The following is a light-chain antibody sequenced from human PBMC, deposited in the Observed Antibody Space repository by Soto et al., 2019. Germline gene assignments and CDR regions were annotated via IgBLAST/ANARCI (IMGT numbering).Light chain of an antibody. J-gene: IGLJ3*02. CDR1: RSNIGTYT. V-gene: IGLV1-44*01. Sequence: QSLLTQSPSASGTPGQTVTISCPGSRSNIGTYTVNWYQHLPGTAPTLLIYLNTQRPSGVPHRFSGSKSGTSASLAISGLQSEDEADYYCAAWDGSLSAVLFGGGTKVTVL. CDR3: AAWDGSLSAVL. CDR2: LNT.